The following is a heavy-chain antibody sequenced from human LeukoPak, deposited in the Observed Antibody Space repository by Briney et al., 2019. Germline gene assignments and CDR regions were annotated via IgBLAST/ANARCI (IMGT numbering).Heavy chain of an antibody. CDR1: GFTFSSYS. J-gene: IGHJ5*02. CDR3: AKDRYDTNWYGWFDP. CDR2: ISGSGDST. V-gene: IGHV3-23*01. Sequence: GGSLRLSCAASGFTFSSYSMNWVRQAPGKGLEWVSAISGSGDSTYYADSVKGRFTISRDNSKNTLYLQMNNLRAEDTAVYYCAKDRYDTNWYGWFDPWGQGTLVTVSS. D-gene: IGHD6-13*01.